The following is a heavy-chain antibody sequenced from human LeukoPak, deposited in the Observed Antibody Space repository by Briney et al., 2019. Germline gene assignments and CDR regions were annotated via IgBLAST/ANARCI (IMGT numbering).Heavy chain of an antibody. V-gene: IGHV3-21*01. CDR3: AREHSGWFLDY. Sequence: GGSLRLSCAVSGFTFSDYSINWVRQAPGKGLEWVSYISGSSNCIYYTDSVKGRFTISRDSAKNSVYLQMNSLRAEDTAVYYCAREHSGWFLDYWGQGTLVTVSS. D-gene: IGHD6-19*01. CDR2: ISGSSNCI. J-gene: IGHJ4*02. CDR1: GFTFSDYS.